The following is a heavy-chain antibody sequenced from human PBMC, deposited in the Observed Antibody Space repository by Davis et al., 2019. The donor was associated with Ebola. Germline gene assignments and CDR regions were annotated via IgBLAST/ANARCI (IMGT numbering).Heavy chain of an antibody. CDR2: ITSSGSYV. CDR3: ARDPRGHYDSTNT. V-gene: IGHV3-21*01. CDR1: GFTFSSYG. D-gene: IGHD3-22*01. J-gene: IGHJ4*02. Sequence: GESLKISCAASGFTFSSYGMNWVRQAPGKGLEWVSSITSSGSYVFYADSVKGRFTISRDNAKNSLYLQMNSLRVDDTAVYYCARDPRGHYDSTNTWGQGSLVTVSS.